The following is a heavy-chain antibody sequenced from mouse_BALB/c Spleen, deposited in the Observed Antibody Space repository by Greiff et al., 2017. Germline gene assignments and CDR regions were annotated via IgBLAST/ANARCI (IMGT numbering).Heavy chain of an antibody. CDR1: GYSITSGYY. D-gene: IGHD2-14*01. V-gene: IGHV3-6*02. Sequence: DVKLQESGPGLVKPSQSLSLTCSVTGYSITSGYYWNWIRQFPGNKLEWMGYISYDGSNNYNPSLKNRISITRDTSKNQFFLKLNSVTTEDTATYYCARGYRYDEFAYWGQGTLVTVSA. CDR3: ARGYRYDEFAY. CDR2: ISYDGSN. J-gene: IGHJ3*01.